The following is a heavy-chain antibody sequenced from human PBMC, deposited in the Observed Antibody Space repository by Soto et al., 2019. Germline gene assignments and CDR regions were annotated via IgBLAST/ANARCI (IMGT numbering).Heavy chain of an antibody. V-gene: IGHV3-9*01. CDR3: AKGRYDFWSPYYFDS. D-gene: IGHD3-3*01. J-gene: IGHJ4*02. Sequence: SLRLSCVGTGLNFDDFAMHWVRQAPGKGLEWVSGITWNSRALAYADSVKGRFTISRDNARNSLYLQMDSLRDEDTALYYCAKGRYDFWSPYYFDSWGQGTLVTVPS. CDR2: ITWNSRAL. CDR1: GLNFDDFA.